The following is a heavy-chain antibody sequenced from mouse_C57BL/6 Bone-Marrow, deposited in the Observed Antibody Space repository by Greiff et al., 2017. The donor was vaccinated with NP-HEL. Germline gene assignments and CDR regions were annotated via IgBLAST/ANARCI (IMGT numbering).Heavy chain of an antibody. CDR1: GYSITSDYA. Sequence: EVHLVESGPGLVKPSQSLSLTCTVTGYSITSDYAWNWIRQFPGKKLEWMGYISYSGSTSYSPSLKSRISITRDTSKNQFFLQLNSVTTEDTATYYCSRASYYYDDSLDYWGQGTTLTVSS. CDR3: SRASYYYDDSLDY. V-gene: IGHV3-2*02. D-gene: IGHD1-1*01. J-gene: IGHJ2*01. CDR2: ISYSGST.